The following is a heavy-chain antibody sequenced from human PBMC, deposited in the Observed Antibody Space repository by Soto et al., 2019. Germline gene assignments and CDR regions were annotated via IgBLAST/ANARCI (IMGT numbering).Heavy chain of an antibody. J-gene: IGHJ1*01. CDR3: VGTGTTDDF. CDR1: GASVNNGDYY. Sequence: VQLQGSGPGLLKPSQTLSLTCTVSGASVNNGDYYWSYIRQPPGKALEWLGYIFYSGDTYYNPSLKSRATISLNTSRNQFSLTLTSVTDADTALYYCVGTGTTDDFWGQGTLVTVSS. D-gene: IGHD1-7*01. V-gene: IGHV4-30-4*01. CDR2: IFYSGDT.